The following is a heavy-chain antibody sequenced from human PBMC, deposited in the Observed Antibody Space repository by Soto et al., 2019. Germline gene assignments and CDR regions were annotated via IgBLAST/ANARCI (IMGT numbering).Heavy chain of an antibody. D-gene: IGHD3-3*01. CDR2: INPNSGGT. J-gene: IGHJ4*02. CDR3: ARGGSFWSGYYAPIGY. V-gene: IGHV1-2*02. CDR1: GYTFTGYY. Sequence: GASVKVSCKASGYTFTGYYMHWVRQAPGQGLEWMGWINPNSGGTNYAQKFQGRVTMTRDTSISTAYMELSRLRSDDTAVYYCARGGSFWSGYYAPIGYWGQGTLVTVSS.